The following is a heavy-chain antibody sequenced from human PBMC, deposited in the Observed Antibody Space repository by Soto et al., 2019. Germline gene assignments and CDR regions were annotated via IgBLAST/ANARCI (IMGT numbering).Heavy chain of an antibody. V-gene: IGHV4-34*01. CDR3: ARGRDSSSRVGMDV. D-gene: IGHD6-13*01. J-gene: IGHJ6*02. Sequence: QVQLQQWGAGLLKPSETLSLTCAVYGGSFSGYYWSWIRQPPGKGLEWIGEINHSGSTNYNPSRNSRVTISVDTSKNQFSLKLSSVTAADTAVYYCARGRDSSSRVGMDVWGQGTTVTVSS. CDR2: INHSGST. CDR1: GGSFSGYY.